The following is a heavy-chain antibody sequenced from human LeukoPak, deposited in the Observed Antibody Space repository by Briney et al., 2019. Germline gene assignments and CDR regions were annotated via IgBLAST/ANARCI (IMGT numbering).Heavy chain of an antibody. J-gene: IGHJ6*02. CDR3: ARDLVVVVVTPSYGMDV. CDR1: GFTFSSYG. CDR2: IWYDGSNK. V-gene: IGHV3-33*01. Sequence: GRSLRLSCAASGFTFSSYGMHWVRQVPGKGLEWVGIIWYDGSNKYYAESVKGRFTISRDNSKNTLYLQMNSLRAEDTAVYYCARDLVVVVVTPSYGMDVWGQGTTVTVSS. D-gene: IGHD2-15*01.